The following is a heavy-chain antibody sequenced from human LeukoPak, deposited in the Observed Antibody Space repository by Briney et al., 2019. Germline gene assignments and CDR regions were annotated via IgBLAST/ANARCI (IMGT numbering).Heavy chain of an antibody. CDR2: ISWNSGSI. CDR1: GFTFSSYE. Sequence: PGGSLRLSCAASGFTFSSYEMNWVRQAPGKGLEWVSGISWNSGSIGYADSVKGRFTISRDNAKNSLYLQMNSLRAEDMALYYCAKAARDAFDIWGQGTMVTVSS. D-gene: IGHD2-15*01. V-gene: IGHV3-9*03. J-gene: IGHJ3*02. CDR3: AKAARDAFDI.